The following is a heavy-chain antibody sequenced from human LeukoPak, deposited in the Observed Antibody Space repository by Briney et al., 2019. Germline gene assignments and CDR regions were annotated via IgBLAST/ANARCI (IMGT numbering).Heavy chain of an antibody. J-gene: IGHJ4*02. CDR1: GFTFSSYY. CDR2: ISSSSDNI. Sequence: TGGSLRLSCAASGFTFSSYYINWVRQAPGKGLEWVSSISSSSDNIYYADSVKGRFTTSRDNAKNSLYLQMNSLRAEDTAVYYCTRTFNYWGQGTLVTVSS. CDR3: TRTFNY. V-gene: IGHV3-21*06.